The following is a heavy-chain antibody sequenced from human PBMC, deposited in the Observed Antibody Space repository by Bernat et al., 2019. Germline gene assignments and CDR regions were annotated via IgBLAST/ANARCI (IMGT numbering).Heavy chain of an antibody. D-gene: IGHD6-19*01. J-gene: IGHJ4*02. CDR1: GFTFSDYY. Sequence: QVQLVESGGGLVKPGGSLRLSCAASGFTFSDYYMSWIRQAPGKGLEWVSYISSSSSYTNYADSVKGRFTISRDNAKNSLYLQMNSLRAEDTAVYYCAREMWGTVAALDYWGLGTLVTVSS. CDR2: ISSSSSYT. V-gene: IGHV3-11*05. CDR3: AREMWGTVAALDY.